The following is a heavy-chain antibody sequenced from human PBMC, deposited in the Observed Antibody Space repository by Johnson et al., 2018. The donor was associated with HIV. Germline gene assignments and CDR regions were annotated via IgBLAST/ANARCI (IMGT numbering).Heavy chain of an antibody. CDR1: GFTFDDYG. J-gene: IGHJ3*02. V-gene: IGHV3-20*04. CDR3: ARVSLAYSYGYDAFDI. D-gene: IGHD5-18*01. Sequence: VQLVESGGGLVQPGRSLRLSCAASGFTFDDYGMSWVRQAPGKGLEWVSGINWNGGSTGYADSVKGRFTISRDNAKNSLYLQMNSRRAEDTALYYCARVSLAYSYGYDAFDIWGQGTRVTVSS. CDR2: INWNGGST.